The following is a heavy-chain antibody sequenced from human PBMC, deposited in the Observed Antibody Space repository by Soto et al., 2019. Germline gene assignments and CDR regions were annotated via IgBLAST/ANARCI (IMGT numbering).Heavy chain of an antibody. D-gene: IGHD2-15*01. V-gene: IGHV3-48*02. CDR1: GFIFNNYD. Sequence: EVQLVESGGGLVQPGGSLRLSCEASGFIFNNYDMNWVRQAPGKGLEWVSYISSSSSTIYNADSVKGRFTISRENAKNSLYLQMNSLRDEDMAVYYCARGGCSGGSCQGAWTMDVWGQGITVTVS. J-gene: IGHJ6*02. CDR2: ISSSSSTI. CDR3: ARGGCSGGSCQGAWTMDV.